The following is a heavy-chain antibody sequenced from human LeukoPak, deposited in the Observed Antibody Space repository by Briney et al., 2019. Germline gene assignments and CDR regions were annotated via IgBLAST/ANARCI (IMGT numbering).Heavy chain of an antibody. V-gene: IGHV1-2*06. J-gene: IGHJ4*02. Sequence: ASVKVSCKASGYTFTSYYMHWVRQAPGQGLEWMGRINPNSGGTNYAQKFQGRVTMTRDTSISTAYMELSRLRSDDTAVYYCARVGAAYYYDSVDYWGQGTLVTVSS. CDR3: ARVGAAYYYDSVDY. D-gene: IGHD3-22*01. CDR1: GYTFTSYY. CDR2: INPNSGGT.